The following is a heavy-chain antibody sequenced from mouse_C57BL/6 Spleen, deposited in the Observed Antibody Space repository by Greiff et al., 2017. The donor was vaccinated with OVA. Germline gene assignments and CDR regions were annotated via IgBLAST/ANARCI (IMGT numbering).Heavy chain of an antibody. CDR2: IDPSDSYT. CDR3: ARMGMVTRAMDY. V-gene: IGHV1-59*01. D-gene: IGHD2-2*01. CDR1: GYTFTSYW. Sequence: VQLQQPGAELVRPGTSVKLSCKASGYTFTSYWMHWVKQRPGQGLEWIGVIDPSDSYTNYNQKFKGKATLTVDTSSSTAYMQLSSLTSEDSAVYYCARMGMVTRAMDYWGQGTSVTVSS. J-gene: IGHJ4*01.